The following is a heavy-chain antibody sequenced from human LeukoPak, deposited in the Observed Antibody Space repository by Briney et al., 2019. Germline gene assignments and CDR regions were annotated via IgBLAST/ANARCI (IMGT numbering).Heavy chain of an antibody. J-gene: IGHJ6*02. Sequence: PGGSLRLSCAASGFTVSSNYMSWVRQAPGKGLEWVSVIYSGGSTYYADSVKGRFTISRDNSKNTLYLQMYSLRAEDTAVYYCARDYSSSWYAGYYYYGMEVWGQGTTVTVSS. CDR3: ARDYSSSWYAGYYYYGMEV. CDR1: GFTVSSNY. CDR2: IYSGGST. V-gene: IGHV3-53*01. D-gene: IGHD6-13*01.